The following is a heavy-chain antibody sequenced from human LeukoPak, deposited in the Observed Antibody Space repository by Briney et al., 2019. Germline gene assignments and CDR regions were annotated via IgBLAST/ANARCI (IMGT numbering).Heavy chain of an antibody. Sequence: SETLSLTCTVSGGSISSYYWSWIRQPPGKGLEWIGYIYYSGSTNYNPSLKSRVTISVDTSKNQFSLKLGSVTAADTAVYYCARDGGGFWSGYSYYGMDVWGQGTTVTVSS. CDR2: IYYSGST. J-gene: IGHJ6*02. V-gene: IGHV4-59*01. D-gene: IGHD3-3*01. CDR1: GGSISSYY. CDR3: ARDGGGFWSGYSYYGMDV.